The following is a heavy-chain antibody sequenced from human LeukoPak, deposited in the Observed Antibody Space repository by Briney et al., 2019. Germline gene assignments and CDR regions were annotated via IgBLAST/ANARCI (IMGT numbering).Heavy chain of an antibody. Sequence: PGRSLRLSCAASGFTFGDSGMNWVRQAPGKGLEWVLGIRWNTDSRGSAYSVKGRFTISSANAKNSVTLQMHSLRPETVALYSCAKDISPDDGDYVDAFDGWGQGTMVT. CDR3: AKDISPDDGDYVDAFDG. CDR1: GFTFGDSG. J-gene: IGHJ3*01. CDR2: IRWNTDSR. D-gene: IGHD4-17*01. V-gene: IGHV3-9*03.